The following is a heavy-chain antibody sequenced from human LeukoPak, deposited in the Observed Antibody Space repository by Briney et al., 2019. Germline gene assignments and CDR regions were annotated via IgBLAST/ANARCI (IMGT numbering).Heavy chain of an antibody. J-gene: IGHJ4*02. CDR2: INSDGSSR. Sequence: GGSLRLSRAASGFTFSNNWMHWVRPAPGKGLVGVSRINSDGSSRNYADSVKGRFTISRDNAKNTLYLQMNSLRAEDTAVYYCASASSHRIAAGGDYWGQGTLVTVSS. D-gene: IGHD6-13*01. CDR1: GFTFSNNW. V-gene: IGHV3-74*01. CDR3: ASASSHRIAAGGDY.